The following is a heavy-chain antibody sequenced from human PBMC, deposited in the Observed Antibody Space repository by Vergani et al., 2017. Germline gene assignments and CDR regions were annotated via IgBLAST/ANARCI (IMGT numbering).Heavy chain of an antibody. J-gene: IGHJ4*02. CDR2: IYYSGST. Sequence: QLQLQESGPGLVKPSETLSLTCTVSGGSISSSSYYWGWIRQPPGKGLAWIGRIYYSGSTYYNPSLKSRVTISVDTSKNQFSLKLSSVTAADTAVYYCARRDYDILTGSYMGYFDYWGQGTLVTVSS. CDR3: ARRDYDILTGSYMGYFDY. CDR1: GGSISSSSYY. V-gene: IGHV4-39*01. D-gene: IGHD3-9*01.